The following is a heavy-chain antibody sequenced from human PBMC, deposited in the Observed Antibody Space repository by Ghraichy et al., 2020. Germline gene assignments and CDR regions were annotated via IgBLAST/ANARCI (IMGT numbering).Heavy chain of an antibody. CDR3: ARGSTVVRFYYYDGMDV. D-gene: IGHD4-23*01. V-gene: IGHV3-48*02. CDR2: ITSSSRTK. CDR1: GFTFSGYS. J-gene: IGHJ6*02. Sequence: GGSLRLSCVGSGFTFSGYSMNWVRQSPGKGLEWVSYITSSSRTKSYADSVKGRFTISRDNAQNSLYLQMNSLKDDDTAVYYCARGSTVVRFYYYDGMDVWGQGTTGTVSS.